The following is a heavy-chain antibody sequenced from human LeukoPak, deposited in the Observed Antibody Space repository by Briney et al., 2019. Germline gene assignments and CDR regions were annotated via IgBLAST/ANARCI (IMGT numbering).Heavy chain of an antibody. J-gene: IGHJ4*02. Sequence: GGSLRLSCAASGFTFSSYDMHWVRQAPGKGLEWVSAIGTAGDTYYPGSVKGRFTISRENSKNSLYLQMNSLRAGDTAVYYCARLRSGSFDYWGQGTLVTVSS. CDR3: ARLRSGSFDY. V-gene: IGHV3-13*01. D-gene: IGHD1-26*01. CDR2: IGTAGDT. CDR1: GFTFSSYD.